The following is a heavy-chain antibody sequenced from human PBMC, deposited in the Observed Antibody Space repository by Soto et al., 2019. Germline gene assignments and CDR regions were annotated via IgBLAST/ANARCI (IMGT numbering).Heavy chain of an antibody. CDR2: ISYDGGNK. D-gene: IGHD6-19*01. V-gene: IGHV3-30-3*01. CDR3: ARHPDEETSVAELDY. Sequence: PGGSLRLSCAASGFTFSSYAMHWVRQAPGKGLEWVAVISYDGGNKYYADSVKGRFTISRDNSKNTLYLQMNSLRAEDTAVYYCARHPDEETSVAELDYWGQGTLVTVSS. J-gene: IGHJ4*02. CDR1: GFTFSSYA.